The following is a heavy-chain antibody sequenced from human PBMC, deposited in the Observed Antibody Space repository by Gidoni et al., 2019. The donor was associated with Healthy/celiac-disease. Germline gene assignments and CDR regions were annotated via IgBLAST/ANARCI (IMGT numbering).Heavy chain of an antibody. CDR2: IKSKTDGGTT. J-gene: IGHJ4*02. V-gene: IGHV3-15*01. D-gene: IGHD3-10*01. CDR3: TTDGSFGTFDY. CDR1: GFTFGNAW. Sequence: EVQLVESGGGLVKPGGSLRLSFAASGFTFGNAWMSWVRQGPGKGLEWVGRIKSKTDGGTTDYAAPVKGRFTISRDDSKNTLYLQMNSLKTEDTAVYYCTTDGSFGTFDYWGQGTLVTVSS.